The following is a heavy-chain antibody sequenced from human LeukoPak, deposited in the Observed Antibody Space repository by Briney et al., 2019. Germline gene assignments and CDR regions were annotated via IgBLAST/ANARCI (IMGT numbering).Heavy chain of an antibody. Sequence: SQTLSLTCTVSGGSISSGGYYWSWIRQHPGKGLEWIGYIYYSGSTYYNPSLKSRVTISVDTSKNQFSLKLSSVTAADTAVYYCARGLYIQLWLPDYWGQGTLVTVSS. J-gene: IGHJ4*02. CDR3: ARGLYIQLWLPDY. CDR2: IYYSGST. V-gene: IGHV4-30-4*08. D-gene: IGHD5-18*01. CDR1: GGSISSGGYY.